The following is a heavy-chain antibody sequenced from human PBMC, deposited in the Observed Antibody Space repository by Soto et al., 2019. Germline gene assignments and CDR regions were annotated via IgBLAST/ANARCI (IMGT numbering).Heavy chain of an antibody. Sequence: QVQLVQSGAEVKKPGSSVKVSCKASGGTFSSYRINWVRQAPGQGLEWVGGIVPIYRTADYAQKFQGRVTITAGESARTSYMELRSLKSQDTAVYYCVRDSGAKLSSSWGQGTLVTVSS. D-gene: IGHD6-13*01. J-gene: IGHJ4*02. V-gene: IGHV1-69*01. CDR1: GGTFSSYR. CDR3: VRDSGAKLSSS. CDR2: IVPIYRTA.